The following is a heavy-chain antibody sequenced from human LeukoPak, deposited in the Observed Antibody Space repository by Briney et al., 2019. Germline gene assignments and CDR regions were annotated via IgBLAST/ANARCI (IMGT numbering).Heavy chain of an antibody. Sequence: GGSLRLSCAASGFSFSNCSMNWVRQAPGKGLEWVSSISSSSTYIYYADSLEGRFTISRDNVRNSLYLQMNSLRAEDTAVYYCAGDYEGNLAFDIWGQGTMVTVSS. CDR2: ISSSSTYI. J-gene: IGHJ3*02. V-gene: IGHV3-21*01. CDR1: GFSFSNCS. CDR3: AGDYEGNLAFDI. D-gene: IGHD4-23*01.